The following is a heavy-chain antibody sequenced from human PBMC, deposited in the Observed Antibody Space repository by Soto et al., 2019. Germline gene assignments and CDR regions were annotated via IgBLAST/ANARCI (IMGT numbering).Heavy chain of an antibody. CDR3: ARAEYQLPPDY. CDR1: GYTFTSYA. V-gene: IGHV1-3*01. D-gene: IGHD2-2*01. J-gene: IGHJ4*02. CDR2: INAGNGNT. Sequence: GASVKVSCKAFGYTFTSYAIHWVRQAPGQRLEWMGWINAGNGNTKYSQKFQGRVTITRDTSASTAYMELTSLRSEDTAVYYCARAEYQLPPDYWGQGTLVTVSS.